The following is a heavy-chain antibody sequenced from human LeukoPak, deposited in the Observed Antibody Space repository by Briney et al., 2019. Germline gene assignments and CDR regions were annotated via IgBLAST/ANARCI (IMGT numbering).Heavy chain of an antibody. CDR2: INPNSGDT. CDR1: GYTFSGYY. J-gene: IGHJ6*03. D-gene: IGHD6-13*01. CDR3: ARAAAGYYYYYYMDV. Sequence: RASVKVSCKASGYTFSGYYMHWVRQAPGQGLEWMGWINPNSGDTNYAQKFQGRVTMTRDTSISTAYMELSRLRSDDTAVYYCARAAAGYYYYYYMDVWGKGTTVTVSS. V-gene: IGHV1-2*02.